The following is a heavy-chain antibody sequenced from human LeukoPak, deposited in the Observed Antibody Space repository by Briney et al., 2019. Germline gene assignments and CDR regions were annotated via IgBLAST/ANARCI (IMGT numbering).Heavy chain of an antibody. Sequence: SETLSLTCTVSGGSIRSTSYYWGWIRQPPGKGLEWLGSVHYSGSTYDNPSLKSRVTISVDTSKNQFSLKLISVTAADTAVYYCARRSTVAGRGRFDPWGQGTLLTVSS. J-gene: IGHJ5*02. CDR3: ARRSTVAGRGRFDP. V-gene: IGHV4-39*01. D-gene: IGHD6-19*01. CDR2: VHYSGST. CDR1: GGSIRSTSYY.